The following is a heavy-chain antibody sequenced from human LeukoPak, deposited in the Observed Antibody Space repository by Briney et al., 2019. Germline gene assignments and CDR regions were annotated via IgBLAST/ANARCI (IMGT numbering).Heavy chain of an antibody. Sequence: SETLSLTCTVSGGSISSYYWSWIRQPPGKGLEWIGYIYYTGSTNYNPSLKSRVTMSADTSKNQFSLKLSSVTAADTAVYYCARVVRQWLANDAFDIWGQGTMVTVSS. D-gene: IGHD6-19*01. CDR1: GGSISSYY. CDR3: ARVVRQWLANDAFDI. V-gene: IGHV4-59*01. CDR2: IYYTGST. J-gene: IGHJ3*02.